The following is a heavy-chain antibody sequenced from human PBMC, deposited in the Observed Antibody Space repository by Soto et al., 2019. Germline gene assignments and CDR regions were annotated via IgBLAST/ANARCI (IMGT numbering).Heavy chain of an antibody. CDR3: ARDLGDDYSNYRNWFDP. V-gene: IGHV4-59*01. CDR2: SYYSGST. D-gene: IGHD4-4*01. CDR1: GGSISSYY. Sequence: QVQLQESGPGLVKPSETLSLTCTVSGGSISSYYWSWIRQPPGKGLEWSGYSYYSGSTNYNPSLKIRVTISVDTSKNQFSLKLSSVTAADTAVYYCARDLGDDYSNYRNWFDPWGQGTLVTVSS. J-gene: IGHJ5*02.